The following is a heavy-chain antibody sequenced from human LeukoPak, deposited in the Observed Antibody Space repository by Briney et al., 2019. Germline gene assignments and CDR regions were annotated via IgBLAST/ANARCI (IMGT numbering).Heavy chain of an antibody. CDR3: ARGGTPGYSSRKFDP. V-gene: IGHV4-4*07. D-gene: IGHD6-13*01. CDR1: GGTISSYY. Sequence: PSETLSFTCTVSGGTISSYYWSWIRQPAGKGLEWIGRIYTSGSTNYNPSLKSRVTISVDTSKNQFSLKLSSVTAADTAVYYCARGGTPGYSSRKFDPWGQGTLVTVSS. J-gene: IGHJ5*02. CDR2: IYTSGST.